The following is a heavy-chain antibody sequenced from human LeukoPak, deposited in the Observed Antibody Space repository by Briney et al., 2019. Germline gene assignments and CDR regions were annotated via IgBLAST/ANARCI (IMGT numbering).Heavy chain of an antibody. CDR1: GFTFSSYE. D-gene: IGHD6-13*01. CDR3: ATHTIGYSSSGACDI. V-gene: IGHV3-48*03. Sequence: GGSLRLSCAASGFTFSSYEMNWVRQAPGKGLEWVSYISSSGSTINYAGSVKGRFTTSRDNAKNSLYLQMNSLRAEDTAVYYCATHTIGYSSSGACDIWGQGTMVTVSS. CDR2: ISSSGSTI. J-gene: IGHJ3*02.